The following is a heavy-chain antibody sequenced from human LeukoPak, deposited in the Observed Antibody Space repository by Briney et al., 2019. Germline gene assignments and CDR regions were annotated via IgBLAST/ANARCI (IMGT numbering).Heavy chain of an antibody. V-gene: IGHV3-7*01. D-gene: IGHD1-1*01. CDR3: ASWINNDNY. Sequence: GGSLRLSCEASGFTFSSSWMNWVRQAPGKGLEWVANINPDRGEKRYVDSVKGRFTISRDNARNSLYLQMNSLRAEDTAVYYCASWINNDNYWGQGTLVTVSS. J-gene: IGHJ4*02. CDR1: GFTFSSSW. CDR2: INPDRGEK.